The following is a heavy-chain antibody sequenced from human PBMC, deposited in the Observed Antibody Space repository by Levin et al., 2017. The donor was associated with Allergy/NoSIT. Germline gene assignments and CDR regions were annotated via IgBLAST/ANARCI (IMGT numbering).Heavy chain of an antibody. CDR3: ARGGRVTGTTGA. CDR2: ISTSSNYI. CDR1: GFTFSSYS. J-gene: IGHJ5*02. Sequence: GGSLRLSCAASGFTFSSYSMNWVLQAPGQGLEWVSSISTSSNYIYYADSVKGRFTISRDNAKNSLYLQMNSLRAEDTAVYYCARGGRVTGTTGAWGQGTLVAVSS. D-gene: IGHD1-7*01. V-gene: IGHV3-21*01.